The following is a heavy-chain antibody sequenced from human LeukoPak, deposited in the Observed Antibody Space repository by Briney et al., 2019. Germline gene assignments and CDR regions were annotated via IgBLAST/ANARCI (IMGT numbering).Heavy chain of an antibody. V-gene: IGHV4-39*01. D-gene: IGHD1-20*01. CDR2: IYYSGST. CDR1: GGSISSSSYY. Sequence: SETLSLTCTVSGGSISSSSYYWAGIRQPPGKGREGIGSIYYSGSTYYNPSLKSRVTISVDTSKNQFSLKLSSVTAADTAVYYCASPKYNWNQGLDYWGQGTLVTVSS. CDR3: ASPKYNWNQGLDY. J-gene: IGHJ4*02.